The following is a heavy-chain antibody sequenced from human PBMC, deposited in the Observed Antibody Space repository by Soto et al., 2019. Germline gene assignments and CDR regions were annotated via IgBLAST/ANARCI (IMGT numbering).Heavy chain of an antibody. V-gene: IGHV4-39*01. CDR2: IYYSGST. CDR3: ARQPKDAFDI. Sequence: QLQLQESGPGLVKPSETLSLTCTVSGCSISSSSYYWGWIRQPPGKGLEWIGSIYYSGSTYYNPSLKSRVTISVDTSKNQFSLKLSSVTAADTAVYYCARQPKDAFDIWGQGTMVTVSS. CDR1: GCSISSSSYY. J-gene: IGHJ3*02.